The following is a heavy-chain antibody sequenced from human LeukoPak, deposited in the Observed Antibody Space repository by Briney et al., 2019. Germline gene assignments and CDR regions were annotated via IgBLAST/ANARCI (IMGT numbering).Heavy chain of an antibody. CDR2: IIPIFGTA. V-gene: IGHV1-69*13. CDR3: ARTPQALDP. Sequence: GASVKVSCKASGYTFINYGISWVRQAPGQGLEWMGGIIPIFGTANYAQKFQGRVTITADESTSTAYMELSSLRSEDTAVYYCARTPQALDPWGQGTLVTVSS. J-gene: IGHJ5*02. CDR1: GYTFINYG.